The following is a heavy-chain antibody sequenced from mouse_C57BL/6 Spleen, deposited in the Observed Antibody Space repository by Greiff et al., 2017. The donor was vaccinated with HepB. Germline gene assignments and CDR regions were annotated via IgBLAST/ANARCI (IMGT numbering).Heavy chain of an antibody. Sequence: VKLQQPGAELVKPGASVKMSCKASGYTFTSYWITWVKQRPGQGLEWIGDIYPGSGSTNYNEKFKSKATLTVDTSSSTAYMQLSSLTSEDSAVYYCARSLLITTKAMDYWGQGTSVTVSS. D-gene: IGHD1-1*01. CDR1: GYTFTSYW. V-gene: IGHV1-55*01. CDR2: IYPGSGST. CDR3: ARSLLITTKAMDY. J-gene: IGHJ4*01.